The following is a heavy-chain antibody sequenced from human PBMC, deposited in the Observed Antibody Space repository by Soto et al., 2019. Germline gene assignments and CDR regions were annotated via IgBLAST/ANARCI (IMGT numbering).Heavy chain of an antibody. D-gene: IGHD1-26*01. CDR1: GFTFSSYG. V-gene: IGHV3-33*01. CDR3: ARDLGSYYRGGYYYGMDV. CDR2: IWYDGSNK. J-gene: IGHJ6*02. Sequence: QVQLVESGGGVVQPGRSLRLSCAASGFTFSSYGMHWVRQAPGKGLEWVAVIWYDGSNKYYADSVKGRFTISRDNSKNTLYLQMNSLRAEDTAVYYCARDLGSYYRGGYYYGMDVWGQGTTVTVSS.